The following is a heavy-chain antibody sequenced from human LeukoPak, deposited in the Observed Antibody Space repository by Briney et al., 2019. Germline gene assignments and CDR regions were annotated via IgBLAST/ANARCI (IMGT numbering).Heavy chain of an antibody. J-gene: IGHJ4*02. Sequence: PGRSLRLSCAASGFTFSSHWMSWVRQAPGKGLEWVANIKKDGSEKYYVDAVKGRFTISRDNAKNSLYLQMNSLRTGDTAVYYCARDSFRGSYSDYWGQGTLVTVSS. CDR3: ARDSFRGSYSDY. CDR2: IKKDGSEK. V-gene: IGHV3-7*01. CDR1: GFTFSSHW. D-gene: IGHD1-26*01.